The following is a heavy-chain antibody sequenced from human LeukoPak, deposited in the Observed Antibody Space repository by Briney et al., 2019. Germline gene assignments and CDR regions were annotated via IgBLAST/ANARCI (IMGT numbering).Heavy chain of an antibody. CDR3: ARVVRYYYGSGSYYY. Sequence: ASVKVSCKASGYTFTSYGISWVRQAPGQGLEWMGWIGAYNGNTNYAQKLQGRVTMTTDTSTSTAYMELRSLRSDDTAVYYCARVVRYYYGSGSYYYWGQGTLVTVSS. J-gene: IGHJ4*02. V-gene: IGHV1-18*01. CDR1: GYTFTSYG. D-gene: IGHD3-10*01. CDR2: IGAYNGNT.